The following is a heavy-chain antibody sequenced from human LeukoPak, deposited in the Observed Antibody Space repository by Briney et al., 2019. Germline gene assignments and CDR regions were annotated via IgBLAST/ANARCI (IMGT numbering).Heavy chain of an antibody. J-gene: IGHJ4*02. D-gene: IGHD1-26*01. Sequence: GGSLRLSCAASGFTFSSYWMNWVRQAPGKGLVWVATIDSGGGSTHYADSVKGRFTISRDSSKNTLYLQMNSLRAEDTAVYYCARDVGPIHFDYWGQGTLVTVSS. CDR2: IDSGGGST. CDR3: ARDVGPIHFDY. V-gene: IGHV3-23*01. CDR1: GFTFSSYW.